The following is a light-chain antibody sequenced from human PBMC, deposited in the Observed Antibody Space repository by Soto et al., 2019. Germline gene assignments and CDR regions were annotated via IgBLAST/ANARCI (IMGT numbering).Light chain of an antibody. V-gene: IGLV2-14*01. CDR1: SSDVGGHDY. Sequence: QSALTQPASVSGSPGQSITISCTGTSSDVGGHDYVSWYQQHPGKAPKLIIYEVRKRPSGVSNRFSGSKSGNTASLTISGLQAEDEADYYCSSYSSTTLVFGTGTKVTVL. CDR2: EVR. CDR3: SSYSSTTLV. J-gene: IGLJ1*01.